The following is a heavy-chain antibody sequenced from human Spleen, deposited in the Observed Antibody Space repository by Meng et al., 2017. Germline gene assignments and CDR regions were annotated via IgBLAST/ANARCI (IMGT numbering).Heavy chain of an antibody. CDR2: IIPIFGTA. CDR3: ARGRGRSSSWYPPYWYFDL. CDR1: GGTFSSYA. Sequence: SVKVSCKASGGTFSSYAISWVRQAPGQGLEWMGGIIPIFGTANYAQKFQGRVTITTDESTSTAYMELSSLRSEDTAVYYCARGRGRSSSWYPPYWYFDLWGRGTLVTVSS. V-gene: IGHV1-69*05. J-gene: IGHJ2*01. D-gene: IGHD6-13*01.